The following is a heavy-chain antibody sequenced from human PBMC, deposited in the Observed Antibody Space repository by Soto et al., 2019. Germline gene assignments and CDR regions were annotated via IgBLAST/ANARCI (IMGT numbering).Heavy chain of an antibody. J-gene: IGHJ4*02. V-gene: IGHV3-23*01. CDR1: GFTFSSYA. D-gene: IGHD3-10*01. Sequence: EVQLLESGGGLVQPGGSLRLSCAASGFTFSSYAMRWVRQAPGKGLEWVSAISGSGGSTYYADSVKGRLTSSRDNAKNTLYLQMNSLRAEDTAVYYCAKHPWFGEFDYWGQGTLVTVSS. CDR3: AKHPWFGEFDY. CDR2: ISGSGGST.